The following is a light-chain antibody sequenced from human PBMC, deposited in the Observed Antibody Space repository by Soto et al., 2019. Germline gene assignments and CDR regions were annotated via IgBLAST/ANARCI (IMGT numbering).Light chain of an antibody. J-gene: IGKJ4*01. Sequence: EIVLTQSPATLSSSPGERVALSCRASQSLHSYLSWYQHKPGQAPRLLVSDASNKATGVPARFRGSGSGTDFNLTISSLEPEDFAIYYCQQRNSWPLTFGGGTKVEI. CDR2: DAS. CDR3: QQRNSWPLT. V-gene: IGKV3-11*01. CDR1: QSLHSY.